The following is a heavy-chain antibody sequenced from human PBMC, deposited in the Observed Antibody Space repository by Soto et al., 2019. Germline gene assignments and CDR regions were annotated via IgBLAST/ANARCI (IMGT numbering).Heavy chain of an antibody. D-gene: IGHD6-13*01. Sequence: GGSLRLSCAGSGFTFSNYAIHWVRQAPGKGLEWVAVIASDGKDKRYADSVKGRFTISRDNSKNTVYLQMNSLRGEDTAVYYCAKDGAIAAADYFFDYWGQGRLVTVSS. CDR2: IASDGKDK. CDR3: AKDGAIAAADYFFDY. V-gene: IGHV3-30*18. CDR1: GFTFSNYA. J-gene: IGHJ4*02.